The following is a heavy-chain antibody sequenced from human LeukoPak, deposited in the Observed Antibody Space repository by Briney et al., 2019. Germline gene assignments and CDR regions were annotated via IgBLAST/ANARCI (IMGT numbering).Heavy chain of an antibody. Sequence: ASVKVSCKASGYTFTGYYMHWVRQAPGQGLEWMGWINPNSGGTNYAQKFQGWVTMTRDTSISTAYMELRSLRSDDTAVYYCARDRPYYYDSSGYFQDAFDIWGQGTMVTVSS. CDR1: GYTFTGYY. J-gene: IGHJ3*02. CDR2: INPNSGGT. D-gene: IGHD3-22*01. V-gene: IGHV1-2*04. CDR3: ARDRPYYYDSSGYFQDAFDI.